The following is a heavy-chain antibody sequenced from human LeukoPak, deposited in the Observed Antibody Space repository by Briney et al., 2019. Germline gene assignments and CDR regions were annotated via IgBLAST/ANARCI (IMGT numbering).Heavy chain of an antibody. CDR3: ARVPGTYCSGGSCYSDWFDP. CDR2: IYSGGST. CDR1: GFTFSSYA. Sequence: PGGSLRLSCAASGFTFSSYAMSWVRQAPGKGLEWVSVIYSGGSTYYADSVKGRFTISRDNSKNTLYLQMNSLRAEDTAVYYCARVPGTYCSGGSCYSDWFDPWGQGTLVTVSS. V-gene: IGHV3-66*01. J-gene: IGHJ5*02. D-gene: IGHD2-15*01.